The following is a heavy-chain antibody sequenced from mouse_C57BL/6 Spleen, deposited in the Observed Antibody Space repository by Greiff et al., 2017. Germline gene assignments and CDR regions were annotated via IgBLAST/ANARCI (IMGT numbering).Heavy chain of an antibody. Sequence: QVQLQQSGAELVRPGTSVKVSCKASGYAFTNYLIEWVKQRPGQGLEWIGVINPGSGGTNYNEKFKGKATLTADKSSSTAYMQLSSLTSEDSAVYFCARPTGYAMDYWGQGTSVTVSS. CDR3: ARPTGYAMDY. J-gene: IGHJ4*01. CDR1: GYAFTNYL. CDR2: INPGSGGT. V-gene: IGHV1-54*01.